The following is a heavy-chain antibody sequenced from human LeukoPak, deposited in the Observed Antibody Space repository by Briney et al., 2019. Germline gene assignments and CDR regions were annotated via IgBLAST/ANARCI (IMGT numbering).Heavy chain of an antibody. V-gene: IGHV3-11*01. CDR3: ARDLGSSTVTTAFDY. D-gene: IGHD4-17*01. Sequence: SGGSLRLSCTASGFIFNDYYMSWIRQTPGKGLEWLSYISRTGNTIYYRDSVKGRFTISRDNANNQLHLQMDNLRAEDTAVYFCARDLGSSTVTTAFDYWGQGTLVTVSS. CDR2: ISRTGNTI. CDR1: GFIFNDYY. J-gene: IGHJ4*02.